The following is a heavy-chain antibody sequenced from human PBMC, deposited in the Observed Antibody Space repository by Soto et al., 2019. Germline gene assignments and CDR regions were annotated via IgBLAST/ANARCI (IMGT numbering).Heavy chain of an antibody. CDR3: ARGGGQYSSSYAVDY. Sequence: PVKVSCQASGGTLSSPTFCWVRHAPGQGLEWMGRIIPILGIANYAQKFQGRVTITADKSTSTAYMELSSLRSEDTAVYYCARGGGQYSSSYAVDYWGQGTLVTVSS. V-gene: IGHV1-69*02. CDR2: IIPILGIA. CDR1: GGTLSSPT. J-gene: IGHJ4*02. D-gene: IGHD6-6*01.